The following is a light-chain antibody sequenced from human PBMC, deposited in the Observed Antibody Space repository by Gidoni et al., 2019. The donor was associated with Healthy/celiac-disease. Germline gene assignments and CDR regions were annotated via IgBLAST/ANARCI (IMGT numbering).Light chain of an antibody. Sequence: DIHMTQSPSTLSASVGDRVTITCRASRSISSWLAWYKQKPGKAPKLLIYKASSLASGVPSRFSGSGSGTEFPLPISSLQPDDFATYYCQHSLAFGPGTKVEIK. CDR2: KAS. CDR3: QHSLA. CDR1: RSISSW. V-gene: IGKV1-5*03. J-gene: IGKJ1*01.